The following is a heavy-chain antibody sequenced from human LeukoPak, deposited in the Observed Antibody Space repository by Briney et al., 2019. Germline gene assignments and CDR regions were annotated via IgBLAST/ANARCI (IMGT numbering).Heavy chain of an antibody. D-gene: IGHD5-24*01. CDR2: ISSSSYI. J-gene: IGHJ3*02. CDR1: GFTFSSHS. Sequence: GGSLRLSCAASGFTFSSHSMNWVRQAPGKGLEWVSSISSSSYIYYADSVKGRFTISRDNAKNSLYLQMNSLRAEDTAVYYCARVDSLEMATIEGAFDIWGQGTMVTVSS. CDR3: ARVDSLEMATIEGAFDI. V-gene: IGHV3-21*01.